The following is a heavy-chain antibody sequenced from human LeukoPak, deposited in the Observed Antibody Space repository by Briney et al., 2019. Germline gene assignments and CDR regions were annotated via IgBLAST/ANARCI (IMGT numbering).Heavy chain of an antibody. Sequence: SETLSLTCTVSGGSISSYYWSWIRQPPGKGLEWIGYIYYSGSTYYNPSLKSRVTISVDTSKNQFSLKLSSVTAADTAVYYCARGPYCSSTSCYVGFVGWFDPWGQGTLVTVSS. D-gene: IGHD2-2*01. CDR1: GGSISSYY. CDR3: ARGPYCSSTSCYVGFVGWFDP. CDR2: IYYSGST. J-gene: IGHJ5*02. V-gene: IGHV4-59*08.